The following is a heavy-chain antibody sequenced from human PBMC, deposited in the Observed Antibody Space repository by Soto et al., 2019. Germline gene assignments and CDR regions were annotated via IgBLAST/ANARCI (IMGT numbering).Heavy chain of an antibody. V-gene: IGHV4-39*01. CDR3: TRHHPHHYDSSGYFDY. CDR1: DGSISTSSYY. CDR2: IFYTGRT. J-gene: IGHJ4*02. D-gene: IGHD3-22*01. Sequence: QLQMQEPGPGLVKPSETLSLTCTVSDGSISTSSYYWGWIRQSPGKGLEWIGTIFYTGRTYYNPSLESRVTLSVDTSKNQFSLHLTSVTAADTAMYYCTRHHPHHYDSSGYFDYWGQGTLGTVSS.